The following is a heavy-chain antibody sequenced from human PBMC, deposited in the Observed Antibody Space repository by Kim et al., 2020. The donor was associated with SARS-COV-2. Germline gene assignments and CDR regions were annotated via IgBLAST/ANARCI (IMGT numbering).Heavy chain of an antibody. CDR3: ARTSVYNLHYFDY. J-gene: IGHJ4*01. D-gene: IGHD1-1*01. CDR1: GGSFSGYY. CDR2: INHSGST. V-gene: IGHV4-34*01. Sequence: SETLSLTCAVYGGSFSGYYWSWIRQPPGKGLEWIGEINHSGSTNYNPSLKSRVTISVDTSKNQFSLKLSSVTAADTAVYYCARTSVYNLHYFDYWGQGT.